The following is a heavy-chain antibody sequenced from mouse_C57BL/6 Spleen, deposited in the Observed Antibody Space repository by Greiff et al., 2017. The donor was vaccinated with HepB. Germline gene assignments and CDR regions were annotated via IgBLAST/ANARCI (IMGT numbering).Heavy chain of an antibody. CDR3: ARSSNYDAMDY. J-gene: IGHJ4*01. D-gene: IGHD2-5*01. CDR2: IYPGDGDT. Sequence: QVQLQHSGAELVKPGASVKISCKASGYAFSSYWMNWVKQRPGKGLEWIGQIYPGDGDTNYNGKFKGKATLTADKSSSTAYMQLSSLTSEDSAVYFCARSSNYDAMDYWGQGTSVTVSS. CDR1: GYAFSSYW. V-gene: IGHV1-80*01.